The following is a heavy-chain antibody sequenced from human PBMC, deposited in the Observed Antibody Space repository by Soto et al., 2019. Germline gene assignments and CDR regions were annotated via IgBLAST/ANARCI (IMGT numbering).Heavy chain of an antibody. V-gene: IGHV3-74*01. Sequence: GGALRLSCSVSGFTFSRYWMHWVRQAPGKGLVWVSRINSDGSGTSYADSVKGRFTISRDNAKNTLFLQMNSLRAEDTAVYYCTRDRSYGMDVWGQGTTVTVSS. CDR2: INSDGSGT. CDR3: TRDRSYGMDV. CDR1: GFTFSRYW. J-gene: IGHJ6*02.